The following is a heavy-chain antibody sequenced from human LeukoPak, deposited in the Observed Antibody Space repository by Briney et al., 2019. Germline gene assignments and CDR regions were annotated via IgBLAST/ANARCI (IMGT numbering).Heavy chain of an antibody. D-gene: IGHD2-2*02. V-gene: IGHV4-59*12. Sequence: ASETLSLTCTVSGGSISSYYWSWIRQPPGKGLEWIGYINYSGSTNYNPSLKSRVTISVDTSKNQFSLKLSSVTAADTAVYYCARDYCSSTSCYTWAFDIWXXXXMVTVSS. J-gene: IGHJ3*02. CDR2: INYSGST. CDR1: GGSISSYY. CDR3: ARDYCSSTSCYTWAFDI.